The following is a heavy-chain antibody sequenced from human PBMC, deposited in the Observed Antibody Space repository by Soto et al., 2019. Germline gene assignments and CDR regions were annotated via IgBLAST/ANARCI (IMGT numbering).Heavy chain of an antibody. J-gene: IGHJ4*02. CDR1: GFTFHEYA. CDR2: ISSDGDTI. CDR3: ARSLFMVAPDNEPFDY. Sequence: EVQLIESGGGWVQPGTSLRVSCAASGFTFHEYAMHWVRQAPGKGLEWVSGISSDGDTIAYADSVQGRFTVFRDNAKNSLYLQMNSLRADDTAMYFCARSLFMVAPDNEPFDYWGQGTLVTVSS. D-gene: IGHD5-12*01. V-gene: IGHV3-9*01.